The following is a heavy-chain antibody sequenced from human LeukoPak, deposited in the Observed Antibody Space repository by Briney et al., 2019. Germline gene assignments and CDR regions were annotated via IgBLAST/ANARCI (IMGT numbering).Heavy chain of an antibody. J-gene: IGHJ5*02. D-gene: IGHD2-15*01. CDR2: ISYDGSNK. CDR1: GFTFSSYA. Sequence: GRPLRLSCAASGFTFSSYAMHWVRQAPGKGLEWVAVISYDGSNKYYADSVKGRFTISRDNSKNTLYLQMNSLRAEDTAVYYCARQYCSGGSCYSRWFDPWGQGTLVTVSS. V-gene: IGHV3-30*04. CDR3: ARQYCSGGSCYSRWFDP.